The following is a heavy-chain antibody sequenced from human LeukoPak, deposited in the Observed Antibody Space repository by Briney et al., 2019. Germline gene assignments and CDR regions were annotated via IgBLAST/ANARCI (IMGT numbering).Heavy chain of an antibody. CDR2: INHSCGST. D-gene: IGHD3-9*01. V-gene: IGHV1-46*03. Sequence: GASVKVSCKASGYTFTSYYMHGVRQAPGQGGEWMGLINHSCGSTNYAQKFQGKVTMTRDTSTSTVYMELSSLRSEDTAVYYCARGCYDILTGYCFDYWGQGTLVTVSS. CDR3: ARGCYDILTGYCFDY. CDR1: GYTFTSYY. J-gene: IGHJ4*02.